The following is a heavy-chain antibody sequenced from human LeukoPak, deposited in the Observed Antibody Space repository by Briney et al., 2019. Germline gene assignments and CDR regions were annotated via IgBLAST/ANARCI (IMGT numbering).Heavy chain of an antibody. V-gene: IGHV3-21*04. D-gene: IGHD2-15*01. CDR2: ISSSSSYI. CDR1: GFTFSSYS. Sequence: PGGSLRLSCAASGFTFSSYSMNWVRQAPGKGLEWVSSISSSSSYIYYADSVKGRFTISRDNSKNTLYLQMNSLRAEDTAVYYCAKSAAELLLEYYYYYGMDVWGQGTTVTVSS. CDR3: AKSAAELLLEYYYYYGMDV. J-gene: IGHJ6*02.